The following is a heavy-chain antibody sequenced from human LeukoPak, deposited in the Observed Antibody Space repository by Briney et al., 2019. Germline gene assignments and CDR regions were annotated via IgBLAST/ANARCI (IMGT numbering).Heavy chain of an antibody. J-gene: IGHJ4*02. CDR3: AKAALLGHSSSWYDY. D-gene: IGHD6-13*01. V-gene: IGHV3-23*01. CDR1: GFTFSNYD. CDR2: ISGSGGST. Sequence: GGSLRLSCAASGFTFSNYDMSWVRQAPGKGLEWVSTISGSGGSTYYADSVKGRFTISRDNSNNTLHLQMNSLRAEDTAVYYCAKAALLGHSSSWYDYWGQGTLVTVSS.